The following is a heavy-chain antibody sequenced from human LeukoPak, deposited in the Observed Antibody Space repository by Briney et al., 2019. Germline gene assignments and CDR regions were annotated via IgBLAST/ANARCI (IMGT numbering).Heavy chain of an antibody. V-gene: IGHV4-4*07. J-gene: IGHJ6*03. CDR1: GGSLTSYY. CDR2: IYTSGNT. Sequence: PSETLSLTCTVSGGSLTSYYWSWIRQSAGKGLEWIGRIYTSGNTHYNPSLKSRVTMSLDMSKNQFSLRLTSVTAADTAVYYCAKIYYYYYMDVWGKGTTVTISS. CDR3: AKIYYYYYMDV.